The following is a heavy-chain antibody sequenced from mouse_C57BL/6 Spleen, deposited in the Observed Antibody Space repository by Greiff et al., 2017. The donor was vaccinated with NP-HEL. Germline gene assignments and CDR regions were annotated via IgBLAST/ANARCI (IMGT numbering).Heavy chain of an antibody. CDR3: ARPAFTTVIHFDY. CDR1: GFTFSDYG. Sequence: DVKLVESGGGLVKPGGSLKLSCAASGFTFSDYGMHWVRQAPEKGLEWVAYISSGSSTIYYADTVKGRFTISRDNAKNTLFLQMTSLRSEDTAMYYCARPAFTTVIHFDYWGQGTTLTVSS. V-gene: IGHV5-17*01. J-gene: IGHJ2*01. D-gene: IGHD1-1*01. CDR2: ISSGSSTI.